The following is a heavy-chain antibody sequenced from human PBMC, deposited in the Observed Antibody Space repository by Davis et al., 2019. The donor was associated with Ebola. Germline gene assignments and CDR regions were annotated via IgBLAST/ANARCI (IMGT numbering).Heavy chain of an antibody. CDR3: ARLHYDILTGYSGFYYYYGMDV. CDR1: GYSFTSYW. Sequence: KVSCKGSGYSFTSYWIGWVRQMPGKGLEWMGIIYPGDSDTRYSPSFQGQVTISADKSISTAYLQWSSLKASDTAMYYCARLHYDILTGYSGFYYYYGMDVWGQGTTVTVSS. D-gene: IGHD3-9*01. CDR2: IYPGDSDT. V-gene: IGHV5-51*01. J-gene: IGHJ6*02.